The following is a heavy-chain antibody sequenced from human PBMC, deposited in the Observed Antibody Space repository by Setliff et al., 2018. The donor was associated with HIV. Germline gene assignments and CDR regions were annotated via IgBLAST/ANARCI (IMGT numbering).Heavy chain of an antibody. CDR1: GDSISSGSYF. D-gene: IGHD5-12*01. CDR3: ARLGDSGYDFRGYFDY. Sequence: KPSETLSLTCSVSGDSISSGSYFWGWIRQTPGKGLEWIGNIYYTGFAYYNPSLKSRVTISLDTSRNQFSLKLTSVTAADTALYFCARLGDSGYDFRGYFDYWGQGKLVTVSS. CDR2: IYYTGFA. V-gene: IGHV4-39*01. J-gene: IGHJ4*02.